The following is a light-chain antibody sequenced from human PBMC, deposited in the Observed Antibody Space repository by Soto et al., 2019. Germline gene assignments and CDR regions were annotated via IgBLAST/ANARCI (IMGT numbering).Light chain of an antibody. V-gene: IGLV1-44*01. J-gene: IGLJ2*01. CDR1: TSNIGSNA. CDR2: SND. CDR3: TAWDDSLNGRL. Sequence: QPVLTQPPSASGTPGQRVTFSCSGSTSNIGSNAVNWYQQLPGTAPKLLIYSNDRRPSGVPDRFSGSMSGTSASLAISRLQSEDEADYYCTAWDDSLNGRLFGGGTKLTVL.